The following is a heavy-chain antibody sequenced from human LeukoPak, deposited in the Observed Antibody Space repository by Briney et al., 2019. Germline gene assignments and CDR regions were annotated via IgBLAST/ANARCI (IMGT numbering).Heavy chain of an antibody. CDR1: GFTFSSYA. CDR3: VKNPRASWIYGDLDY. V-gene: IGHV3-64D*06. Sequence: GGSLRLSCSASGFTFSSYAMHWVRQAPGKGLEYVSAISNDGGSTYYADSVKGRFTISRDNSKNTLYLQISSLRAEDTAVYYCVKNPRASWIYGDLDYWGQGTLVTVSS. J-gene: IGHJ4*02. D-gene: IGHD4-17*01. CDR2: ISNDGGST.